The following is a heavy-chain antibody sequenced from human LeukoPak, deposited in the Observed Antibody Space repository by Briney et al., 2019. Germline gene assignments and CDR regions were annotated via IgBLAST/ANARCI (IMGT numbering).Heavy chain of an antibody. CDR3: ARDSLSKYFYLVY. CDR1: GGTFSSYA. Sequence: SVKVSCKSSGGTFSSYAISWVRQAPGQGLEWMGGIIPIFGTANYAQKFQGRVTITADESTSTAYMELSSLRSEDTAVYYCARDSLSKYFYLVYWGQGTLVTVSS. J-gene: IGHJ4*02. CDR2: IIPIFGTA. D-gene: IGHD4-11*01. V-gene: IGHV1-69*01.